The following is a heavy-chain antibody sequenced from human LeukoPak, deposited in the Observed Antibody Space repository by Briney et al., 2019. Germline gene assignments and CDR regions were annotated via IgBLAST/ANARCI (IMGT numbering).Heavy chain of an antibody. CDR3: ARMYSGTYGGIDY. CDR1: GVSMSAYQ. V-gene: IGHV4-4*07. CDR2: IYSSGNT. Sequence: KTSETLSLTCTVSGVSMSAYQWSWVRQSPEKGLEWIGRIYSSGNTNYNPSLKSRVTMSVVTSQNQFSLQVTSVTAADTAVYYCARMYSGTYGGIDYWGQGTLVTVSS. J-gene: IGHJ4*02. D-gene: IGHD1-26*01.